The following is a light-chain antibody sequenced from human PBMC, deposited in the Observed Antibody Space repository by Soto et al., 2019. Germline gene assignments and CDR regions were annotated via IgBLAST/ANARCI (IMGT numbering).Light chain of an antibody. V-gene: IGKV3-15*01. Sequence: IVMTQSPATLSVSPGARAPLSCRASQSFSSYLAWYQQKPGQAPRLLIYDASTRATGVPARFSGSGSGTEFTLTINSLQSEDFAIYYCQQYNQWPLTFGGGTKVDIK. J-gene: IGKJ4*01. CDR2: DAS. CDR1: QSFSSY. CDR3: QQYNQWPLT.